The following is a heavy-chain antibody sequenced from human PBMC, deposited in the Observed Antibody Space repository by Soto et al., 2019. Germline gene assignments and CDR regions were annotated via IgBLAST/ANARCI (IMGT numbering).Heavy chain of an antibody. CDR2: ISGSGGST. CDR1: GFTFSSYA. D-gene: IGHD3-22*01. CDR3: SKDFWWTMIVVPWDAFDI. Sequence: PGGSLRLSCAASGFTFSSYAMSWVRQAPGKGLEWVSAISGSGGSTYYADSVKGRFTISRDNSKNTLYLQMNSLRAEDTAVFYCSKDFWWTMIVVPWDAFDIWGQGTMVTVS. V-gene: IGHV3-23*01. J-gene: IGHJ3*02.